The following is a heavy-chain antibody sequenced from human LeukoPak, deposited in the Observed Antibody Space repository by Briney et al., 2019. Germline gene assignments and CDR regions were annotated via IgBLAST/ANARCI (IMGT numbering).Heavy chain of an antibody. CDR2: ISGSGNGT. V-gene: IGHV3-53*01. Sequence: GGSLRLSCAASGFTVSSNYMNWVRQAPGKGLEWLSGISGSGNGTYYADSVKGRFTISRDNSKNVVYLQMNSLTVEDAATYYCAKRTMSAFDSWGQGTLLIVSS. J-gene: IGHJ4*02. CDR1: GFTVSSNY. CDR3: AKRTMSAFDS. D-gene: IGHD5-24*01.